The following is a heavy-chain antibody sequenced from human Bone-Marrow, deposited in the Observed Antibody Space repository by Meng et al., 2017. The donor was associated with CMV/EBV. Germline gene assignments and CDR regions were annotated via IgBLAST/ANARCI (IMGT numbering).Heavy chain of an antibody. J-gene: IGHJ5*02. CDR2: IYYSGST. D-gene: IGHD2-2*01. CDR3: ARGTSGLFIGVGFDP. CDR1: GGSISSYY. V-gene: IGHV4-59*01. Sequence: GSLRLSCTVSGGSISSYYWSWIRQPPGKGLEWIGYIYYSGSTNYNPSLKSRVTISVDTSKNQFSLKLSSVTAADTAVYYCARGTSGLFIGVGFDPWGQGTLVTVSS.